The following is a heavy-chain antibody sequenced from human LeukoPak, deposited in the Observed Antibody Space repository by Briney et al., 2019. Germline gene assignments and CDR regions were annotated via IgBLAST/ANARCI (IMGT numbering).Heavy chain of an antibody. J-gene: IGHJ4*02. CDR3: VKDFGRVRGTPDS. V-gene: IGHV3-64D*06. CDR1: GFVFSVYT. D-gene: IGHD3-16*01. Sequence: GGSLRLSCSASGFVFSVYTMYWVRQTPGKGPEYVSTISGSGNGFSIYYADSVKGRFTISRDDSKSILYLQMNGLRSEDTAVYYCVKDFGRVRGTPDSWGQGTLVAVSS. CDR2: ISGSGNGFSI.